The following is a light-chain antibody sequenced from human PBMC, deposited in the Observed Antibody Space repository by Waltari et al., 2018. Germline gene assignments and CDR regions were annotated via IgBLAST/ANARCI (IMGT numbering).Light chain of an antibody. V-gene: IGKV2-28*01. CDR3: MQGRQFPWT. CDR1: QSLLLQSNGYNY. J-gene: IGKJ1*01. Sequence: DIVMTQSPLSLPVTPGEPASISCRSSQSLLLQSNGYNYLDWYLQKPGQSPHLLIYLGSIRASGVPDRFSGRGSGTEFTLKIRRVEAEDVGVYYGMQGRQFPWTFGQGTKVDI. CDR2: LGS.